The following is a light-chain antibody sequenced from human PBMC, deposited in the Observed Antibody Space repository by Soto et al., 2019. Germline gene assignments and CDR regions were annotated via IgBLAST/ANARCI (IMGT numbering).Light chain of an antibody. CDR3: QQRSNWFT. CDR1: QSVHSN. V-gene: IGKV3D-15*01. J-gene: IGKJ5*01. Sequence: EIVLTPSPGTLSLSPGERATLPCRASQSVHSNLAWHQQRPGQAPRLLIYGTSTRATGIPARFSGSGSGTEFSLTISSLQSEDFAIYYCQQRSNWFTFGQGTRLEIK. CDR2: GTS.